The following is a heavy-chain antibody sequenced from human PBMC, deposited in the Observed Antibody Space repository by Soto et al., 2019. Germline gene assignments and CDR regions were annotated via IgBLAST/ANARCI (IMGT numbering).Heavy chain of an antibody. CDR3: ARDAGGPHDH. D-gene: IGHD2-15*01. J-gene: IGHJ4*01. V-gene: IGHV4-59*01. CDR1: GAPITINY. CDR2: IYYSGST. Sequence: QVQVRESGPGLVKPAETLSLTCTVSGAPITINYWSWIRQAPGKGLEWIGYIYYSGSTTYNPSLKSRVTMSADTSKDQFSLKLNSVTAADTAVYYCARDAGGPHDHWGPGILVTVSS.